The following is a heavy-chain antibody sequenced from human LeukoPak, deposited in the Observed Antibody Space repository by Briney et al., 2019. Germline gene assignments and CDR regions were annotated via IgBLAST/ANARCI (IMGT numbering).Heavy chain of an antibody. CDR2: INQDGSET. V-gene: IGHV3-7*01. D-gene: IGHD2-15*01. Sequence: PGGSLRLSCALSGFTPIHYWMTWVRQAPGKGLEWVANINQDGSETFYVDSVKGRFTISRDNAKNSVYLQMNSLRAEDTAFYYCAKDFRLPRPRCSGGSCYSFCFDYWGQGTLVTVSS. CDR1: GFTPIHYW. CDR3: AKDFRLPRPRCSGGSCYSFCFDY. J-gene: IGHJ4*02.